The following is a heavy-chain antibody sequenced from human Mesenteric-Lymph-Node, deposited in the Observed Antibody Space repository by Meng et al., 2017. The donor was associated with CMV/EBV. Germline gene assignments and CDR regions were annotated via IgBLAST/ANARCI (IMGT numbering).Heavy chain of an antibody. J-gene: IGHJ4*02. CDR2: LKINSDGVTI. CDR1: GITFSDAW. CDR3: IWHTTTSCYFDL. Sequence: GESLKISCSVSGITFSDAWMSWVRQAPGKGLEWVGRLKINSDGVTIDYGAPVKGRFTISRDISKNTLYLQMHSLKSEDTGMYYCIWHTTTSCYFDLWGQGTLVTVSS. D-gene: IGHD2-2*01. V-gene: IGHV3-15*01.